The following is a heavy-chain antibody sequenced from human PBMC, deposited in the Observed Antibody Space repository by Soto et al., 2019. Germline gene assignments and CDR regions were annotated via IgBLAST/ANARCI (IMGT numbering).Heavy chain of an antibody. CDR2: ISAYNGNT. CDR1: GYTFTSYG. D-gene: IGHD6-13*01. J-gene: IGHJ6*02. Sequence: ASVKVSCKASGYTFTSYGISWERQAPGQGLEWMGWISAYNGNTNYAQKLQGRVTMTTDTSTSTAYMELRSLRSDDTAVYYCARAGGISWYYYYYGMDVWCQGTTVTVSS. CDR3: ARAGGISWYYYYYGMDV. V-gene: IGHV1-18*01.